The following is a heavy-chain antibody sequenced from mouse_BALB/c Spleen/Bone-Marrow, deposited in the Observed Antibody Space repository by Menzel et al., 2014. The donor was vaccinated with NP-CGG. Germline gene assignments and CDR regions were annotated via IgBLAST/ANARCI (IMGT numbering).Heavy chain of an antibody. CDR1: GFSLTSYG. CDR2: IRRGGST. D-gene: IGHD2-1*01. V-gene: IGHV2-5-1*01. J-gene: IGHJ2*01. CDR3: AKRGNYGYFDY. Sequence: VQLQQSGPSLVQPSQSLSITCTVSGFSLTSYGVHWVRQSPEKGLEWLGVIRRGGSTDYNAAFMSRLSITKDNSKSQVFFKMNSLQADDTAIYYCAKRGNYGYFDYWGQGTTLTVSS.